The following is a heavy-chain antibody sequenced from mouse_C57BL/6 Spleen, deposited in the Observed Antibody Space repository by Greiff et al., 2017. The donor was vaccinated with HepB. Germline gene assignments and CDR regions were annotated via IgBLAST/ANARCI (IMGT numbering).Heavy chain of an antibody. V-gene: IGHV3-6*01. D-gene: IGHD6-5*01. CDR1: GYSITSGYY. CDR2: ISYDGSN. J-gene: IGHJ1*03. CDR3: ARGAYKPVGYFDV. Sequence: EVKVEESGPGLVKPSQSLSLTCSVTGYSITSGYYWNWIRQFPGNNLEWMGYISYDGSNNYNPSLKNRISITRDTSKNQFFLKLNSVTTEDTATYYCARGAYKPVGYFDVWGTGTTVTVSS.